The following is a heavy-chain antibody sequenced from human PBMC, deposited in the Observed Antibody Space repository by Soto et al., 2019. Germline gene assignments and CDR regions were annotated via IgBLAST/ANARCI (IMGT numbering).Heavy chain of an antibody. J-gene: IGHJ4*02. CDR3: ARGGSGYPHDY. D-gene: IGHD3-3*01. CDR1: GYAFSNYA. V-gene: IGHV1-3*01. Sequence: ASVKGSCKASGYAFSNYAIHWVRQAPGQRLEWMGWISAVNGNTKYSERFQGRVTMTSDTSASTAYMELSSLRSEDTAVYYCARGGSGYPHDYWGQGTLVTVSS. CDR2: ISAVNGNT.